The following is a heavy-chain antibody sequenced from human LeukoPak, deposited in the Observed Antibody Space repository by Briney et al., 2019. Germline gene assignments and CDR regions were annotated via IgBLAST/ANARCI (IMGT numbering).Heavy chain of an antibody. V-gene: IGHV3-21*04. D-gene: IGHD3-22*01. J-gene: IGHJ4*02. CDR2: ISSSSSYI. CDR3: AKGLKYYDSSGYYFGY. CDR1: GFTFSSYS. Sequence: AGGSLRLSCAASGFTFSSYSMNWVRQAPGKGLEWVSSISSSSSYIYYADSVKGRFTISRDNSKNTLYLQMNSLRAEDTAVYYCAKGLKYYDSSGYYFGYWGQGTLVTVSS.